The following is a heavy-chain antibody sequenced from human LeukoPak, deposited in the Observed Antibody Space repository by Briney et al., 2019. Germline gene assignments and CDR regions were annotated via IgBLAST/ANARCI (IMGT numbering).Heavy chain of an antibody. V-gene: IGHV3-74*01. CDR2: INSDGSST. CDR3: ARDTVGAFDY. J-gene: IGHJ4*02. D-gene: IGHD1-26*01. CDR1: DFAFSNYA. Sequence: GGSLRLSCETSDFAFSNYAMSWVRQAPGKGLVWVSRINSDGSSTSYAGSVKGRFTISRDNAKNTLYLQMNNLRAEDTAVYYCARDTVGAFDYWGQGTLVTVSS.